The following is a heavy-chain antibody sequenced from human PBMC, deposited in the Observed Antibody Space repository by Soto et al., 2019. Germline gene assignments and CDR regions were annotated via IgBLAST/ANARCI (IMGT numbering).Heavy chain of an antibody. V-gene: IGHV3-30*18. J-gene: IGHJ4*02. D-gene: IGHD1-26*01. CDR2: ISYDGGNE. CDR3: AKDSYSGTYPTDFDY. Sequence: QVQLVQSGGGVVQPGRSLRLSCAGSGFTFSSYGIHWVRQAPGKGLEWVALISYDGGNEKYTESVKDRFTISRDDSHNVAYLQMSSLRTEDTAMYYCAKDSYSGTYPTDFDYWGQGSLVTVS. CDR1: GFTFSSYG.